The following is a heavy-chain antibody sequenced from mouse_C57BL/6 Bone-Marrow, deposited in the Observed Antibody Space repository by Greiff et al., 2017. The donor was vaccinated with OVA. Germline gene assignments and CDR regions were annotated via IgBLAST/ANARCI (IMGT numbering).Heavy chain of an antibody. V-gene: IGHV5-12*01. CDR3: ARLYFDV. Sequence: EVKVVEPGGGLVQPGGSLKLSCAASGFTFSDYYMYWVRQTPEQRLEWVAYISNGGGSTYYPDTVKGRFTISRDNAKNTLYLQMSRLKSEDTAMYYCARLYFDVWGTGTTVTVSS. CDR2: ISNGGGST. CDR1: GFTFSDYY. J-gene: IGHJ1*03.